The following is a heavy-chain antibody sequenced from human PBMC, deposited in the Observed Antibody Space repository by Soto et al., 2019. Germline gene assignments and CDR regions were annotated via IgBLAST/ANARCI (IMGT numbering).Heavy chain of an antibody. D-gene: IGHD2-21*02. CDR3: ARDTLAYCGGDCYSVDY. CDR2: IIPILGIA. J-gene: IGHJ4*02. Sequence: SVKVSCKASGGTFSSYTISWVRQAPGQGLEWMGRIIPILGIANYAQKFQGRVTITADKSTSTAYMELSSLRSEDTAVYYCARDTLAYCGGDCYSVDYWGQGTLVTVSS. V-gene: IGHV1-69*04. CDR1: GGTFSSYT.